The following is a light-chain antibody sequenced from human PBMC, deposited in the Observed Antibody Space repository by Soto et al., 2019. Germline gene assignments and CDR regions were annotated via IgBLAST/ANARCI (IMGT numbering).Light chain of an antibody. J-gene: IGLJ3*02. V-gene: IGLV2-14*01. CDR3: SSYTSSSTLA. Sequence: QSALTQPASVSESPGQSITISCTGTSSDVGGYDYVSWYQQHPGKAPKVMIYEVSNRPSGVSNRFSGSKSGNTASLTISGLQAEDEGDYYCSSYTSSSTLAFGGGTKLTVL. CDR1: SSDVGGYDY. CDR2: EVS.